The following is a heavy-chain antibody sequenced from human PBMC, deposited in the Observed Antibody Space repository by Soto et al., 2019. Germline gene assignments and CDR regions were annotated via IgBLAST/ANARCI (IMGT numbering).Heavy chain of an antibody. V-gene: IGHV4-34*01. CDR1: GGSFSGYY. CDR3: ARGHRYSGYDSSL. Sequence: SETLSLTCAVYGGSFSGYYWSWIRQPPGKGLEWIGEINHSGSTNYNPSLKSRVTISVDTSKNQFSLKLSSVTAADTAVYYCARGHRYSGYDSSLWGQGTLVTVSS. J-gene: IGHJ4*02. D-gene: IGHD5-12*01. CDR2: INHSGST.